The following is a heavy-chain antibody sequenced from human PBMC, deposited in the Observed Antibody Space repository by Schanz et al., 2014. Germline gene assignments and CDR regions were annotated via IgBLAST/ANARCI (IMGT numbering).Heavy chain of an antibody. CDR3: AGAVATIRADSFDI. CDR1: GFTFSSYA. Sequence: EVQLVESGGGLVRPGGSLSLSCAASGFTFSSYAMSWVRQAPGKGLEWVSYISRSSSTIYYADSVRGRFTISRDNAKNSLYLQMNSLRAEDTAVYYCAGAVATIRADSFDIWGQGTMVAVSS. CDR2: ISRSSSTI. D-gene: IGHD5-12*01. J-gene: IGHJ3*02. V-gene: IGHV3-48*04.